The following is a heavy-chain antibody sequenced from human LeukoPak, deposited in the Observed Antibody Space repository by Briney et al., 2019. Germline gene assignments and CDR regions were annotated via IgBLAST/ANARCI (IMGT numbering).Heavy chain of an antibody. Sequence: GESLKISCKGSGYSFTNYWIGWVRQLPGKGPEWMGLIYPSDSDTRYSPSFQGQVTISADKSISTAYLQWSSLKASDTAMYYCARLSGWSFPPDYWGQGTLVTVSS. D-gene: IGHD6-19*01. J-gene: IGHJ4*02. CDR3: ARLSGWSFPPDY. CDR2: IYPSDSDT. V-gene: IGHV5-51*01. CDR1: GYSFTNYW.